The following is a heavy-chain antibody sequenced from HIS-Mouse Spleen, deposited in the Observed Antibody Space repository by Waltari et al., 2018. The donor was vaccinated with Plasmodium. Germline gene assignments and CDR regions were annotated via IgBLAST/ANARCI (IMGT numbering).Heavy chain of an antibody. V-gene: IGHV4-39*01. CDR3: ARRGGSYYYFDY. CDR1: GGSTRSSSSY. J-gene: IGHJ4*02. D-gene: IGHD1-26*01. Sequence: QLQLQESGPGLVKPSETLSLTCPVSGGSTRSSSSYWGWIRQPPGKGLEWIGSIYYSGSTYYNPSLKSRVTISVDTSKNQFSLKLSSVTAADTAVYYCARRGGSYYYFDYWGQGTLVTVSS. CDR2: IYYSGST.